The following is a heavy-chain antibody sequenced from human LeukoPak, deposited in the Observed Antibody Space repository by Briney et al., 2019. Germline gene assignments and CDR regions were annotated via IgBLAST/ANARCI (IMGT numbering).Heavy chain of an antibody. CDR3: AKDPGYCSSTSCYNYFDY. J-gene: IGHJ4*02. Sequence: GGSLRLSCAASGFTFSSYAMSWVRQAPGKGLEWVSAISGSGGSTYYADSVRGRFTISRDNSKNTLYLQMNSLRAEDTAVYYCAKDPGYCSSTSCYNYFDYWGQGTLVTVSS. CDR1: GFTFSSYA. D-gene: IGHD2-2*01. CDR2: ISGSGGST. V-gene: IGHV3-23*01.